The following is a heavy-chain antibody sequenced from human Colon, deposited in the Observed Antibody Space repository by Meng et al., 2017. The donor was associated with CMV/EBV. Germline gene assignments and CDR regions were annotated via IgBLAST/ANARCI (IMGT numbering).Heavy chain of an antibody. CDR3: ARAPGQMAPFEY. J-gene: IGHJ4*02. D-gene: IGHD2-8*01. CDR2: INPTGGTT. Sequence: SCKASGYTFSSYHMHWVRQAPGQGLEWMGIINPTGGTTHYAQRFQGRVTLTRDTSTSTVYMELRSLRSEDTAVYYCARAPGQMAPFEYWGQGSLVTVSS. CDR1: GYTFSSYH. V-gene: IGHV1-46*01.